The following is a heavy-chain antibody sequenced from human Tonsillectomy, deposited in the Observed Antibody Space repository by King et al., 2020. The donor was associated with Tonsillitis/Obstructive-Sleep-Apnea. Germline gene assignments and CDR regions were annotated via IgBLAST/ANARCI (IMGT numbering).Heavy chain of an antibody. V-gene: IGHV3-74*01. D-gene: IGHD5-12*01. Sequence: VQLVESGGGLVQPGGSLRLSCEASGFTFDNHWMHWVRHAPGKGLVWVSRINIDGSSTSYADSVKGRFTISRDNAKNTLYLKMNSLRAEDTAVYYCAGDLGYTGYDLSYWGQGTLVTVSS. CDR2: INIDGSST. CDR3: AGDLGYTGYDLSY. CDR1: GFTFDNHW. J-gene: IGHJ4*02.